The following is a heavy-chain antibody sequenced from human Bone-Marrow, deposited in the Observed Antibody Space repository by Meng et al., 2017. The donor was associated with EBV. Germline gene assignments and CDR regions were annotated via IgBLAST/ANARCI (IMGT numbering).Heavy chain of an antibody. CDR3: ARGDYGSGSYYSHVGVVY. CDR1: VGSFSGYY. J-gene: IGHJ4*02. Sequence: QVPLQQWGAGLLKPSETLSLPCAVYVGSFSGYYWNWIRQPPGKGLEWIGEINHSGSTNYNPSLKSRVTISVDTSKNQFSLKLSSVTAADTAVYYCARGDYGSGSYYSHVGVVYWGQGTLVTVSS. V-gene: IGHV4-34*01. D-gene: IGHD3-10*01. CDR2: INHSGST.